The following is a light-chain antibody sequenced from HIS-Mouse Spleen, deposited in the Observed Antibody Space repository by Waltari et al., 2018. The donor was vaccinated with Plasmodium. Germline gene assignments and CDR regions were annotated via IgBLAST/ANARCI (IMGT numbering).Light chain of an antibody. V-gene: IGLV1-40*01. J-gene: IGLJ2*01. CDR1: RSNNRRGSD. CDR2: GNS. CDR3: QSYDSSLSGSV. Sequence: QSVLTQPPPVSGAPGQGVTLPSPGRRSNNRRGSDVPLYQQLPGTAPKLLIYGNSNRPSGVPDRFSGSKSGTSASLAITGLQAEDEADYYCQSYDSSLSGSVFGGGTKLTVL.